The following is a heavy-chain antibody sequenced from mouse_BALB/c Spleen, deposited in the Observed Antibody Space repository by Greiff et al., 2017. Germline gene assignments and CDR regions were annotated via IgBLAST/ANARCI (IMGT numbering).Heavy chain of an antibody. Sequence: EVMLVESGGGLVKPGGSLKLSCAASGFTFSSYAMSWVRQTPEKRLEWVASISSGGSTYYPDSVKGRFTISRDNARNILYLQMSSLRSEDTAMYYCARTYYGSSLDVWGAGTTVTVSS. CDR3: ARTYYGSSLDV. D-gene: IGHD1-1*01. CDR1: GFTFSSYA. V-gene: IGHV5-6-5*01. J-gene: IGHJ1*01. CDR2: ISSGGST.